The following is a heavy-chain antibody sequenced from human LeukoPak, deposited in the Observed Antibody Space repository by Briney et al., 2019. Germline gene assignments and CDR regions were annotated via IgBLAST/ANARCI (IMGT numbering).Heavy chain of an antibody. D-gene: IGHD2-15*01. CDR3: ARGPSIGYCSGGSCYGFYYYGMDV. J-gene: IGHJ6*04. Sequence: SETLSLTCAVYGGSFSGYYWSGIRQPPGKGLEWIGEINHSGSTNYNPSLKSRVTISVDTSKNQFSLKLSSVTAADTAVYYCARGPSIGYCSGGSCYGFYYYGMDVWGKGTTVTVSS. CDR2: INHSGST. V-gene: IGHV4-34*01. CDR1: GGSFSGYY.